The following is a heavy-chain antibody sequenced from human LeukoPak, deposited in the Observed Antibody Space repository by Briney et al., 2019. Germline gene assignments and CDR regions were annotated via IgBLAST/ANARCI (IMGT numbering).Heavy chain of an antibody. Sequence: PSETLSLTCAVYGGSFSGYYWSWIRQPPGKGLEWIGEINHSGSTNYNPSLKSRVTISVDTSKNQFSLKLSSVAAADTAVYYCARGPYSSGWTYLPFDYWGQGTLVTVSS. D-gene: IGHD6-19*01. V-gene: IGHV4-34*01. J-gene: IGHJ4*02. CDR2: INHSGST. CDR1: GGSFSGYY. CDR3: ARGPYSSGWTYLPFDY.